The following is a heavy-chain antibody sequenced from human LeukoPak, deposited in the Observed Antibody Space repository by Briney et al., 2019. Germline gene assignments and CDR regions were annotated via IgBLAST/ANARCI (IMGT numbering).Heavy chain of an antibody. CDR2: XXXNSANT. D-gene: IGHD6-13*01. Sequence: WMGXXXXNSANTGYAQKFQGRVTMTRNTSISTAYMELSSLRSEDTAVYYCARLASSSWPLYYYYGMDVWGQGTTVTVSS. CDR3: ARLASSSWPLYYYYGMDV. V-gene: IGHV1-8*01. J-gene: IGHJ6*02.